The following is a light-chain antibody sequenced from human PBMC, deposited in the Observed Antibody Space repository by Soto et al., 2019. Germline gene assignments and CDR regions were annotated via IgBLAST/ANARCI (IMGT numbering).Light chain of an antibody. CDR3: QQYGYSFWT. CDR1: HSVSSSY. V-gene: IGKV3-20*01. Sequence: ELVLTQSACTLSSSPGERATLSCGVGHSVSSSYLAWYQQKPGQAPRLLIYSASSRATGIPDRFSGSGSGTDYNLTISRLETEDSAVYYCQQYGYSFWTFGQGTKVDIK. J-gene: IGKJ1*01. CDR2: SAS.